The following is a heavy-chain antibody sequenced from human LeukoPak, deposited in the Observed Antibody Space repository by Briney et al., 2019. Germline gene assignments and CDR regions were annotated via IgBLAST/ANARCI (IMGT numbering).Heavy chain of an antibody. CDR3: ARDLSTGGASDY. Sequence: KTGGSLRLSCAASGFTFSSYALSWVRQAPGKGLEWVSTISSSSTYIYYADSVKGRITISRDNAKNSLSLQMNSLRAEDTAVYYCARDLSTGGASDYWGQGTLVTVSP. CDR1: GFTFSSYA. CDR2: ISSSSTYI. J-gene: IGHJ4*02. V-gene: IGHV3-21*01. D-gene: IGHD3-16*01.